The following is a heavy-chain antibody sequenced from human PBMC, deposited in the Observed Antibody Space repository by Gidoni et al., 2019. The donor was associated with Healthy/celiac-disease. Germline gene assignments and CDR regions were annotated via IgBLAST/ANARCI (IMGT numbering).Heavy chain of an antibody. Sequence: QVQLQQWGAGLLKPSETLSLTCAVYGGSFSGYYWSWIRQPPGKGLEWIGEINHSGSTNYNPSLKSRVTISVDTSKNQFSLKLSSVTAADTAVYYCAREAADIVVVPAAPQKYALDVWGKGTTVTVSS. V-gene: IGHV4-34*01. CDR2: INHSGST. D-gene: IGHD2-2*01. CDR3: AREAADIVVVPAAPQKYALDV. CDR1: GGSFSGYY. J-gene: IGHJ6*04.